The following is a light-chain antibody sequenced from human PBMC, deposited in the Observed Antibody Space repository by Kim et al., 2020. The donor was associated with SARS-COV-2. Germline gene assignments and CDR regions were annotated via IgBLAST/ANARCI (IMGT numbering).Light chain of an antibody. CDR3: QQYGNWLTWT. Sequence: EIVMSQSPATLSVSPGESATLSCRASQNINTDLAWYQQKPGQAPRLLIHAASTRATGIPARFSGSGSGTEFSLTISSLQSEDCAVYYCQQYGNWLTWTFGQGTKVDIK. CDR2: AAS. J-gene: IGKJ1*01. CDR1: QNINTD. V-gene: IGKV3-15*01.